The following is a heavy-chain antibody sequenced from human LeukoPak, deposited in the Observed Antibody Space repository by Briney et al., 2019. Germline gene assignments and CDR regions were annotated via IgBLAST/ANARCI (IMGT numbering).Heavy chain of an antibody. CDR1: GFTFVSYG. CDR2: IWYDGSNK. CDR3: ASAYCGGDCYSGPSFDY. V-gene: IGHV3-30*19. D-gene: IGHD2-21*02. J-gene: IGHJ4*02. Sequence: GGSLRLSCAASGFTFVSYGMHWVRQAPGKGLEWVAVIWYDGSNKYYADSVKGRFTISRDNSKNTLYLQMNSLRAEDTAVYYCASAYCGGDCYSGPSFDYWGQGTLVTVSS.